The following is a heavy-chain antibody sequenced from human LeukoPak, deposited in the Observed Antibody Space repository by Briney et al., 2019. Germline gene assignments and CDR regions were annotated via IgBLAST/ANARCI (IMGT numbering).Heavy chain of an antibody. CDR3: ARGETQPY. J-gene: IGHJ4*02. CDR2: IWYDGSNK. CDR1: GFTFTNYG. V-gene: IGHV3-33*01. Sequence: GGSLRLSCAASGFTFTNYGMHWVRQAPGKGLEWVAIIWYDGSNKHYADSVKGRFTISRDNSKNTLYPQMNSLRVEDTAVYYCARGETQPYWGQGTLVTVSS. D-gene: IGHD1-26*01.